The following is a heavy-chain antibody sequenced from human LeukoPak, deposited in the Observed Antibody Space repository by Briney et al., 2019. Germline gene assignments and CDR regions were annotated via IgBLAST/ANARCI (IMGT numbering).Heavy chain of an antibody. CDR2: IYYSGST. CDR1: GGSISSSSYY. D-gene: IGHD1-26*01. V-gene: IGHV4-39*02. J-gene: IGHJ4*02. Sequence: SETLSLTCTVSGGSISSSSYYWGWIRQPPGKRLEWIGSIYYSGSTYYNPSLKSRVTISVDTSKNQFSLKLSSVTAADTAVYYCAREVGATFDYWGQGTLVTVSS. CDR3: AREVGATFDY.